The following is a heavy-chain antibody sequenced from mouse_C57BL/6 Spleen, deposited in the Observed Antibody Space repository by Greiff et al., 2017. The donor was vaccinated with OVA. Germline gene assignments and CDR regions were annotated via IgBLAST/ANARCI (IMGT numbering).Heavy chain of an antibody. Sequence: VQLQQSGPELVKPGASVKISCKASGYTFTDYYMNWVKQSHGKSLEWIGDINPNNGGTSYNQKFKGKATLTVDKSSSTAYMELRSLTSEDSAVYYCAGIITTDFYAMDYWGQGTSVTVSS. CDR2: INPNNGGT. D-gene: IGHD1-1*01. CDR1: GYTFTDYY. CDR3: AGIITTDFYAMDY. J-gene: IGHJ4*01. V-gene: IGHV1-26*01.